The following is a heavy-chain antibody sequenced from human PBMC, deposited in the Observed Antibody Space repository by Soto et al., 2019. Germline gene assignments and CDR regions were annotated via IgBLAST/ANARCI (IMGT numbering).Heavy chain of an antibody. CDR1: GFTFDDYA. CDR2: ISWNSGTM. CDR3: VKDMGTGSTRPGGNAIDI. J-gene: IGHJ3*02. D-gene: IGHD2-2*01. Sequence: DVQLVESGGGLVQPGRSLRLSCVASGFTFDDYATHWVRQAPGKGLVWVSGISWNSGTMPYADSVKGRFTISRDNDKNSLFLQMNSLRAEDTALYYCVKDMGTGSTRPGGNAIDIWGQGTKATVSS. V-gene: IGHV3-9*01.